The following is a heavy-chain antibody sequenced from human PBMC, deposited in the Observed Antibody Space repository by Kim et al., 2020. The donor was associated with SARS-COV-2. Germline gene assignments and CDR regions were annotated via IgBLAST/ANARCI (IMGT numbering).Heavy chain of an antibody. J-gene: IGHJ4*02. CDR2: IYYSGST. CDR3: ARTDSGSYFGY. CDR1: GGSISSYY. V-gene: IGHV4-59*13. D-gene: IGHD1-26*01. Sequence: SETLSLTCTVSGGSISSYYWSWIRQPPGKGLEWIGYIYYSGSTNYNPSLKSRVTISVDTSKNQFSLKLSSVTAADTAVYYCARTDSGSYFGYWGQGTLVTVSS.